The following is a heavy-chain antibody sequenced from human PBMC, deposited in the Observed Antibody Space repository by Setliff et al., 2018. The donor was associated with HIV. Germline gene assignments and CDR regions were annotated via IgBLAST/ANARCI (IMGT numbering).Heavy chain of an antibody. CDR1: GGSISSYY. D-gene: IGHD5-12*01. J-gene: IGHJ4*02. CDR3: ARTKADGYNGVFDS. V-gene: IGHV4-4*07. CDR2: IYISGST. Sequence: SETLSLTCTVSGGSISSYYWSWIRQPAGKGLEWIGHIYISGSTNYNPSFNSRVTMSVDTSKNQFSLRLTSVTAADTAVYYSARTKADGYNGVFDSWGQGTLVTVSS.